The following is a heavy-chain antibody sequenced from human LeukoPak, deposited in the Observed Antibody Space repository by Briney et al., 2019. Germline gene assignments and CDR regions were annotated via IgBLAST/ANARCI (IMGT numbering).Heavy chain of an antibody. D-gene: IGHD5-18*01. CDR1: GYRFTSYW. CDR3: ARLKQLWLPDY. CDR2: IYPGDSDA. J-gene: IGHJ4*02. V-gene: IGHV5-51*01. Sequence: LGESLKISCQGSGYRFTSYWIGWVRQLPGKGLEWMGIIYPGDSDARYSPSFQGQVTISADKSISTAYLQWSSLKASDTAMYYCARLKQLWLPDYWGQGTLVTVSS.